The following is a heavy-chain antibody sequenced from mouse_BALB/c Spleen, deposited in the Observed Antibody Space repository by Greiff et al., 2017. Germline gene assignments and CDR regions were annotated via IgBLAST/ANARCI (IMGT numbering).Heavy chain of an antibody. CDR2: NDPANGNT. V-gene: IGHV14-3*02. J-gene: IGHJ3*01. CDR3: ARDTTVVASWFAY. Sequence: VQLQQSGAELVKPGASVKLSCTASGFNIKDTYMHWVKQRPEQGLEWIGRNDPANGNTKYDPKFQGKATITADTSSNTAYLQLSSLTSEDTAVYYCARDTTVVASWFAYWGQGTLVTVSA. CDR1: GFNIKDTY. D-gene: IGHD1-1*01.